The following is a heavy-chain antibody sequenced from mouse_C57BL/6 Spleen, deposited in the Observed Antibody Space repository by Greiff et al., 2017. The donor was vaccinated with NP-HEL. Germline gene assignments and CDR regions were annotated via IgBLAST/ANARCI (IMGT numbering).Heavy chain of an antibody. Sequence: EVQLQQSGPELVKPGASVKISCTASGYSFTDSNMPWVKQSTGQSLEWIGVINPTYGTTRYNQKFQGKATLTVDKSSSTAYMQLNSLTSEDSAVYYCARGGSGGWYFDVWGTGTTVTVSS. CDR2: INPTYGTT. CDR3: ARGGSGGWYFDV. J-gene: IGHJ1*03. V-gene: IGHV1-39*01. CDR1: GYSFTDSN.